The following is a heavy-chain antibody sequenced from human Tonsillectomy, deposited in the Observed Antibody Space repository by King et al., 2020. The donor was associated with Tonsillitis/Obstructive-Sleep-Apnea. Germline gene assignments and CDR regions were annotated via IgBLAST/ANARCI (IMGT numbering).Heavy chain of an antibody. CDR2: MYYSGST. D-gene: IGHD2-15*01. Sequence: VQLQESGPGLVKPSETLSLTCAVSGCFISTYYWSWIRQPPGKGLEWIGYMYYSGSTNYKPSLKSRVTMSVDTSKKQFSLKLTSVTAADTAVYYCASGYCSVGTYYSDYYYYMDVWGKGTTVTVSS. CDR1: GCFISTYY. V-gene: IGHV4-59*08. CDR3: ASGYCSVGTYYSDYYYYMDV. J-gene: IGHJ6*03.